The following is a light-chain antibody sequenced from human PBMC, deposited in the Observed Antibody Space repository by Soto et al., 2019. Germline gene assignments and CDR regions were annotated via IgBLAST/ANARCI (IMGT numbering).Light chain of an antibody. V-gene: IGKV1-5*03. CDR3: QQYNSDWT. Sequence: DIQMTQSPSTLSASVGDRVTITYRASQRISTWLAWYQQKPGKAPKVLIYKASSLESGVPSRFSGSGSGTEFTLTISSLQPDDFATYYCQQYNSDWTFGQGTKVEIK. CDR2: KAS. CDR1: QRISTW. J-gene: IGKJ1*01.